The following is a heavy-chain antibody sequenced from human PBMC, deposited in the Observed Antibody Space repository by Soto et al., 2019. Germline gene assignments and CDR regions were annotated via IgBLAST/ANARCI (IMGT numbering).Heavy chain of an antibody. D-gene: IGHD4-4*01. Sequence: ASVKVSCKVSGYTLTELSMHWVRQAPGKGLEWMGGFDPEDGETIYAQKFQGRVTMTEDTSTDTAYMELSSLRSEDTAVYYCATDATVFSTSLGNYNSSDFWCQGTLVTVFS. CDR3: ATDATVFSTSLGNYNSSDF. CDR2: FDPEDGET. V-gene: IGHV1-24*01. J-gene: IGHJ5*01. CDR1: GYTLTELS.